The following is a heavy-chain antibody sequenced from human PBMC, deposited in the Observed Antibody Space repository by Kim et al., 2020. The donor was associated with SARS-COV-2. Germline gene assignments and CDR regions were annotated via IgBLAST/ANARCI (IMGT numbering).Heavy chain of an antibody. V-gene: IGHV4-61*02. D-gene: IGHD6-19*01. CDR1: GGSISSGSYY. CDR3: ARDRRYSSGWGY. J-gene: IGHJ4*02. CDR2: IYTSGST. Sequence: SETLSPTCTVSGGSISSGSYYWSWIRQPAGKGLEWIGRIYTSGSTNYNPSLKSRVTISVDTSKNQFSLKLSSVTAADTAVYYCARDRRYSSGWGYWGQGTLVTVSS.